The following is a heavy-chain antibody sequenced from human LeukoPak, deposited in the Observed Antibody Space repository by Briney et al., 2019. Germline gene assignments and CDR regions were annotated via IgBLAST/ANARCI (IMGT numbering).Heavy chain of an antibody. V-gene: IGHV4-39*07. CDR2: INHSGST. Sequence: SETLSLTCTVSGGSISSSSYYWGWIRQPPGKGLEWIGEINHSGSTNYNPSLKSRVTISVDTSKNQFSLKLSSVTAADTAVYYCARVSSGWSDAFDIWGQGTMVTVSS. D-gene: IGHD6-19*01. J-gene: IGHJ3*02. CDR3: ARVSSGWSDAFDI. CDR1: GGSISSSSYY.